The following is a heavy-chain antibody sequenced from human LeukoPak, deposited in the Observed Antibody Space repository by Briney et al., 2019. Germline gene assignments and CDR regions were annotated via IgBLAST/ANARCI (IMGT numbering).Heavy chain of an antibody. J-gene: IGHJ4*02. CDR2: ISGSGGST. Sequence: GGSLRLSCAASGFTFSSYAMSWVRQAPGKGLEWVSAISGSGGSTYYADSVKGRFTISRDNSKNTLYLQMNSLRAEDTAVYYCAKDLDPPYYYGSGSPEAYWGQGTLVTVSS. V-gene: IGHV3-23*01. CDR3: AKDLDPPYYYGSGSPEAY. CDR1: GFTFSSYA. D-gene: IGHD3-10*01.